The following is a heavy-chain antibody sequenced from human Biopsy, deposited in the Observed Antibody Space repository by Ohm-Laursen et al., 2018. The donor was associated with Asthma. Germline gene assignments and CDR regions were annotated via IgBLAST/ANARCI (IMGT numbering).Heavy chain of an antibody. CDR1: GFTVSRDH. CDR3: ARDSYSSGLYDDFES. Sequence: SLRLSCTVSGFTVSRDHMFWVRQAPGKGLEWVSVIYSGGTSDTADSVRGRFTISRDFYKNTLYLQMDSLRAEDTAVYYCARDSYSSGLYDDFESWGQGTLVTVSS. J-gene: IGHJ4*02. V-gene: IGHV3-53*01. D-gene: IGHD6-19*01. CDR2: IYSGGTS.